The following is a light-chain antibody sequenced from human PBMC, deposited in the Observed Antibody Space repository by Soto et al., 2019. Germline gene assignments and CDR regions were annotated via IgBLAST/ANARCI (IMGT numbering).Light chain of an antibody. CDR1: QSVSSN. CDR2: GAS. V-gene: IGKV3-15*01. CDR3: QQYNNWPPPIT. Sequence: EIVMTQSPATLSVSPGERATLSCRASQSVSSNLAWYQQKPGQAPRLLIYGASTRATGIPARFSGSGSGTDVTLSISSLHSEDFAVYNCQQYNNWPPPITFGQGTRLEIK. J-gene: IGKJ5*01.